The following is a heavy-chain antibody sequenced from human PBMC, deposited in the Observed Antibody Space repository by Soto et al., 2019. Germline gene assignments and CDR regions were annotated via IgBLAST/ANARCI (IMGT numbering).Heavy chain of an antibody. J-gene: IGHJ5*02. CDR3: AKGSKTIAARSIDGFDP. CDR2: ISGSGGST. D-gene: IGHD6-6*01. V-gene: IGHV3-23*01. Sequence: GGSLRLSCAASGFTFSSYAMSWVRQAPGKGLEWVSAISGSGGSTYYADSVKGRFTISRDNSKNTLYLQMNSLRAEDTAVYYCAKGSKTIAARSIDGFDPWGQGTLVTVSS. CDR1: GFTFSSYA.